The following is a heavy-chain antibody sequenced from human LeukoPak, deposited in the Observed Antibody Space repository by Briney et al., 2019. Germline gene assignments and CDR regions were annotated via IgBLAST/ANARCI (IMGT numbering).Heavy chain of an antibody. V-gene: IGHV1-2*02. D-gene: IGHD6-13*01. CDR1: GYTFTDYY. CDR3: ARADSSSWYGELGFDP. CDR2: INPNSGGT. J-gene: IGHJ5*02. Sequence: ASVKVSCKASGYTFTDYYMHWVRQAPGQGLEWMGWINPNSGGTSYAQKFQGRVTMTRDTSISTAYMELSRLRSDDTAVYYCARADSSSWYGELGFDPWGQGTLVTVSS.